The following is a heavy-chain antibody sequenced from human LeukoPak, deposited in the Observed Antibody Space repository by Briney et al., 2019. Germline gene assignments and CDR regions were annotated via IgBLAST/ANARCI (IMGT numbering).Heavy chain of an antibody. CDR1: GYTFTGYY. Sequence: WASVKVSCKASGYTFTGYYMHWVRQAPGQGLEWMGWISAYNGNTNYAQKLQGRVTMTTDTSTSTAYMELRSLRSDDTAVYYCARDRRDYGGNLNWFDPWGQGTLVTVSS. J-gene: IGHJ5*02. CDR3: ARDRRDYGGNLNWFDP. V-gene: IGHV1-18*04. D-gene: IGHD4-23*01. CDR2: ISAYNGNT.